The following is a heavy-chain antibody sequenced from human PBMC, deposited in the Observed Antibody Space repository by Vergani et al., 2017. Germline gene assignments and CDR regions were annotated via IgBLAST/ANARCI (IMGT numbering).Heavy chain of an antibody. J-gene: IGHJ6*03. CDR1: GGSFSGYY. Sequence: QVQLQQWGAGLLKPSETLSLTCAVYGGSFSGYYWSWIRQPPGKGLEWIGEINHSGSTNYNPPLKSRATISVDTSKNQFSLKLSSVTAAETAVYYVARGKYYYGWGSLRRGARYYMDVWGKGTTVTVTS. V-gene: IGHV4-34*01. CDR3: ARGKYYYGWGSLRRGARYYMDV. D-gene: IGHD3-10*01. CDR2: INHSGST.